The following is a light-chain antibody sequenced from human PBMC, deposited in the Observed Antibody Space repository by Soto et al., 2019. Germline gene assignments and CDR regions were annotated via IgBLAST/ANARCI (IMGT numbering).Light chain of an antibody. CDR2: GAS. Sequence: EIVLTQSPAPLSVSPGERATLSCRASQSVSSNLAWYQQKPGQAPRLLIYGASTRATGIPARFSGSGSGTELTLTISSLQSEDFAVYYCQQYNNWPRTLGQGTKVDIK. V-gene: IGKV3-15*01. CDR3: QQYNNWPRT. CDR1: QSVSSN. J-gene: IGKJ1*01.